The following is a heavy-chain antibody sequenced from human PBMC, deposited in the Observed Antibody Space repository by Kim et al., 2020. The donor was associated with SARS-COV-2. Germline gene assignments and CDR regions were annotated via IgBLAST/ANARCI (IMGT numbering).Heavy chain of an antibody. CDR2: ISGSGGST. CDR1: GLTFSSYA. Sequence: GGSLRLSCAASGLTFSSYAMSWVRQAPGKGLEWVSAISGSGGSTYYADSVKGRFTISRDNSKNTLYLQMNSLRAEDTAVYYCAKAGMVRGSGYFDYWGQGTLVTVSS. D-gene: IGHD3-10*01. J-gene: IGHJ4*02. CDR3: AKAGMVRGSGYFDY. V-gene: IGHV3-23*01.